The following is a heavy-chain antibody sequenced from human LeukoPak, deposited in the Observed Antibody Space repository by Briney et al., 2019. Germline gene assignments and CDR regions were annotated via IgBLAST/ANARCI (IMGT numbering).Heavy chain of an antibody. Sequence: PGGSLRLSCAASGFTFSSYAMHWVHQAPGKGLEWVAVISYDGSNKYYADSVKGRFTISRDNSKNTLYLQMNSLRAEDTAVYHCARDQYSSGWFDYWGQGTLVTVSS. CDR1: GFTFSSYA. D-gene: IGHD6-19*01. J-gene: IGHJ4*02. V-gene: IGHV3-30-3*01. CDR3: ARDQYSSGWFDY. CDR2: ISYDGSNK.